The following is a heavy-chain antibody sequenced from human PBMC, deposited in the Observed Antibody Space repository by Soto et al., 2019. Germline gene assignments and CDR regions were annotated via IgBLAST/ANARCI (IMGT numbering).Heavy chain of an antibody. V-gene: IGHV1-2*02. CDR2: INPSSGGT. J-gene: IGHJ5*02. CDR1: GYPLTAKY. CDR3: AKGGSSWPAWFDP. D-gene: IGHD6-13*01. Sequence: GASVKVSCKASGYPLTAKYLHWVRQAPGQGLEWMGWINPSSGGTKEAQKFRGRVTMTRDTSISAAYMELSRLTSDDTAVYYCAKGGSSWPAWFDPWGQGTLVTVSS.